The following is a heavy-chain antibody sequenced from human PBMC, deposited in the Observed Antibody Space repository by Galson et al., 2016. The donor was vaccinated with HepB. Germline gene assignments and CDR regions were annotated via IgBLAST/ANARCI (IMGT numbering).Heavy chain of an antibody. D-gene: IGHD3-22*01. Sequence: SVKVSCKASGGTFSSYLISWVRQAPGQGLEWMGGINAILGTAKYAQKFQGRVTVIADESMSTAYMELSSLRSEDTAVYYCAREDSSAYRMGSAFVIWGQGTMVTVSS. CDR2: INAILGTA. CDR1: GGTFSSYL. J-gene: IGHJ3*02. V-gene: IGHV1-69*13. CDR3: AREDSSAYRMGSAFVI.